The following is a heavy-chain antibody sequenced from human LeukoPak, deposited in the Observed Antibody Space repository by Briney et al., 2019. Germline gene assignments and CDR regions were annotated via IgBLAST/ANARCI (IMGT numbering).Heavy chain of an antibody. CDR3: ARTDIVATTGSYFDY. J-gene: IGHJ4*02. D-gene: IGHD5-12*01. CDR2: IIPIFGTA. Sequence: EASVKVSCKASGGTFSSYAISWVRQAPGQGLEWMGRIIPIFGTANYAQKFQGRVTITTDESTSTAYMELSSLRSEDTAVYYCARTDIVATTGSYFDYWGQGTLVTVSS. CDR1: GGTFSSYA. V-gene: IGHV1-69*05.